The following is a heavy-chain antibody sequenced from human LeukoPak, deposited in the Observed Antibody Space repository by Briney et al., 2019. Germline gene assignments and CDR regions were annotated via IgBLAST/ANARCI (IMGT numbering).Heavy chain of an antibody. J-gene: IGHJ3*02. V-gene: IGHV3-20*04. D-gene: IGHD3-10*01. CDR3: ARPLQSAWFGEYFAFEI. Sequence: GGSLRLSCAASGFTFDDYGMSWVRQAPGKGLEWVSGINWNGGSTGYADSVKGRFTISRDNAKNSLYLQMNSLRAEDTAVYYCARPLQSAWFGEYFAFEIWGRGTMVTVSS. CDR2: INWNGGST. CDR1: GFTFDDYG.